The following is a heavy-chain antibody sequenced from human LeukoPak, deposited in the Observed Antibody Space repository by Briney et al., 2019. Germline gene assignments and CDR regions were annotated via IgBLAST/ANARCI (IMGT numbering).Heavy chain of an antibody. V-gene: IGHV3-21*01. CDR2: ITSDSRYM. D-gene: IGHD6-19*01. J-gene: IGHJ4*02. Sequence: KTGGSLRLSCAASGFTFSTYNMNWVRQAPGKGLEWVSSITSDSRYMYYADSVKGRFTISRDDAKNSLYLQMNSLRAEDTAVYYCAVQPPTSAPYSSGWYPPLGDWGQGTLVTVSS. CDR1: GFTFSTYN. CDR3: AVQPPTSAPYSSGWYPPLGD.